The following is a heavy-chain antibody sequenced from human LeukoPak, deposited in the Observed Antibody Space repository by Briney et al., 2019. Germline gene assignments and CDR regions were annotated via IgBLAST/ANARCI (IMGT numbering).Heavy chain of an antibody. CDR3: ASRRGYASGLWYYYMDV. CDR2: INNSGTT. CDR1: GGTFSGYY. V-gene: IGHV4-34*01. Sequence: ASETLSLTCAVYGGTFSGYYWSWIRQPPGTGLEWIAEINNSGTTNYNPSLKGRVTISIDTSKNQFSLKLSSVTAADTAVYYCASRRGYASGLWYYYMDVWGKGTTVTVSS. J-gene: IGHJ6*03. D-gene: IGHD6-25*01.